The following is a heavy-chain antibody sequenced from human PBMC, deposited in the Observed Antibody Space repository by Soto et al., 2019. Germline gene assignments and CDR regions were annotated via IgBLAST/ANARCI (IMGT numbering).Heavy chain of an antibody. Sequence: SETLSLTCTVSGGSISSGGYSWSWIRQPPGKGLEWIGYIYHSGSTYYNPSLKSRVTISVDRSKNQFSLKLSSVTAADTAVYYCARDKAHDYGGNSNWFDPWGQGTLVTVSS. CDR2: IYHSGST. J-gene: IGHJ5*02. CDR3: ARDKAHDYGGNSNWFDP. V-gene: IGHV4-30-2*01. CDR1: GGSISSGGYS. D-gene: IGHD4-17*01.